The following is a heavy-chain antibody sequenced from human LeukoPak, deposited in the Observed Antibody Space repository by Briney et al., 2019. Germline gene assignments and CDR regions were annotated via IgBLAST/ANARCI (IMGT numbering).Heavy chain of an antibody. V-gene: IGHV3-7*01. D-gene: IGHD3-22*01. CDR3: ARESSGYAFDI. Sequence: PGGSLRLSCAASGFTFSSYWMSWVRQAPGKGLEWVANIKQDGSEKYYVDSVKGRFTISRDNAKNSLYLQMNSLRAEDTAEYYCARESSGYAFDIWGQGTMVTVSS. CDR2: IKQDGSEK. J-gene: IGHJ3*02. CDR1: GFTFSSYW.